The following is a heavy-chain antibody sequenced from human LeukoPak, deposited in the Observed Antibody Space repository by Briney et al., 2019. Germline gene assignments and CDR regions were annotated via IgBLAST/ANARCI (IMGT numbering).Heavy chain of an antibody. V-gene: IGHV3-64*02. CDR3: ARGTGSGYSYGYGGGLDY. J-gene: IGHJ4*02. D-gene: IGHD5-18*01. CDR1: GFPFSGYA. CDR2: ISSNGGST. Sequence: GGSLRLSCVASGFPFSGYAMHWARQAPGKGLEYVSAISSNGGSTNYADSVKGRFTISRDNSKNTLYLQMGSLRAEDMAVYYCARGTGSGYSYGYGGGLDYWGQGTLVTVSS.